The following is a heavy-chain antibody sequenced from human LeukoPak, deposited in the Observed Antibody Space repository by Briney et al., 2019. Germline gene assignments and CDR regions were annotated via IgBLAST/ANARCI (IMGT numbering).Heavy chain of an antibody. CDR1: GFTFSSYA. CDR3: AKDPLYGSGSYLHDAFDI. V-gene: IGHV3-23*01. CDR2: ISGSGGST. J-gene: IGHJ3*02. Sequence: GGSLRLSCAASGFTFSSYAMSWVRQAPGKGLEWVSAISGSGGSTYYAASVEGRFTISRDNSKNTLYLQMNSLRAEDTAVYYCAKDPLYGSGSYLHDAFDIWGQGTMVTVSS. D-gene: IGHD3-10*01.